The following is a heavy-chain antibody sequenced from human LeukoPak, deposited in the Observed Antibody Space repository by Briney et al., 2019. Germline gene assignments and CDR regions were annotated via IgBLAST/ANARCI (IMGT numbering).Heavy chain of an antibody. D-gene: IGHD3-22*01. CDR3: AREYSSGYYPD. CDR2: IYYSGST. CDR1: GGSISSGGYY. J-gene: IGHJ4*02. V-gene: IGHV4-31*03. Sequence: SQTLSLTCTVSGGSISSGGYYWSWIRQHPGKGLEWIGYIYYSGSTYCNPSLKSRVTISVDTSKNQFSLKLSSVTAADTAVYYCAREYSSGYYPDWGQGTLVTVSS.